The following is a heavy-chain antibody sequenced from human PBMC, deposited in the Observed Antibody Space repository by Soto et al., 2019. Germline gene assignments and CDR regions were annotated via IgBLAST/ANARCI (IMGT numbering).Heavy chain of an antibody. Sequence: QVQLQPWGAGLLKPSDTLSLTCDVYGGSFSDYYWSWIRQTPEKGLEWIGEVSHSGSTTYNPSLKNRVTIAIDTSKNHFSLALHSVTAADTAMYFCAREEPASRHHDYWGQGNLVTVSS. CDR2: VSHSGST. CDR3: AREEPASRHHDY. V-gene: IGHV4-34*02. CDR1: GGSFSDYY. J-gene: IGHJ4*02. D-gene: IGHD1-26*01.